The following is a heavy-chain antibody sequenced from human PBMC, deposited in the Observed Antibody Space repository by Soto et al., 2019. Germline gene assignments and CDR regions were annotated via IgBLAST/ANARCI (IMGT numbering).Heavy chain of an antibody. CDR1: GFTFDDYG. V-gene: IGHV3-20*04. J-gene: IGHJ6*02. D-gene: IGHD6-13*01. CDR3: ARRSYSSRFYPSGMDV. Sequence: AGSLRLSCAASGFTFDDYGMSWVRQAPGKGLEWVSGINWNGGSTGYADSVKGRFTISRDNAKNSLYLQMNSLRAEDTALYYCARRSYSSRFYPSGMDVWGQGTMVTVSS. CDR2: INWNGGST.